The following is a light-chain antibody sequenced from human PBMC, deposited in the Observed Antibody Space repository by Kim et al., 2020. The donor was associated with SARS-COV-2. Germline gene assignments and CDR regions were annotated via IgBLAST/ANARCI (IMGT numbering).Light chain of an antibody. J-gene: IGLJ3*02. CDR1: SGSFASNY. V-gene: IGLV6-57*01. CDR3: QSYDSGNLV. CDR2: ADY. Sequence: GKTVTISCTRSSGSFASNYVHGYQQRPGSSPTTVIFADYQRPSGVPDRFSGSIDSSSNSASLTTSGLKTEDEADYYCQSYDSGNLVFGGGTQLTVL.